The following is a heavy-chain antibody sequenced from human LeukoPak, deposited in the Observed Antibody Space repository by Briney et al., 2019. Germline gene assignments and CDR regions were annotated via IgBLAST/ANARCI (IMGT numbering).Heavy chain of an antibody. Sequence: PSETLSLTCTVSGGSISSYYWSWIRQPPGKGLEWIGYIYYSGSTNYNPSLTSRVTISVDTSKNQFSLKLSSVTAADTAVYYCAREARLLWFGEFAGVFDYWGQGTLVTVSS. D-gene: IGHD3-10*01. J-gene: IGHJ4*02. CDR1: GGSISSYY. CDR2: IYYSGST. V-gene: IGHV4-59*01. CDR3: AREARLLWFGEFAGVFDY.